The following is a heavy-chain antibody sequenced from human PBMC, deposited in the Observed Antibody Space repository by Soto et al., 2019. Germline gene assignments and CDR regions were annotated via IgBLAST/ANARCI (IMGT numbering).Heavy chain of an antibody. V-gene: IGHV3-11*01. J-gene: IGHJ5*02. CDR1: GFTFSNYA. CDR2: ISSSGSTI. D-gene: IGHD6-13*01. CDR3: ARASVGAAGRHFDP. Sequence: GGSLRLSCAASGFTFSNYAVSWIRQAPGKGLEWVSYISSSGSTIYYADSVKGRFTISRDNAKNSLYLQMNSLRAEDTAVYYCARASVGAAGRHFDPWGQGTLVTVSS.